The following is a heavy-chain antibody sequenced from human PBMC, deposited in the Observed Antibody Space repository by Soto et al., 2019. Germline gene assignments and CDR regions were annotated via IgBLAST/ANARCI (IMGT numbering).Heavy chain of an antibody. CDR1: VGSFMGSN. D-gene: IGHD2-2*01. J-gene: IGHJ6*03. V-gene: IGHV4-34*01. CDR3: ARGKRDCSSTSCPVGYYMDV. Sequence: QLHLKQWGPGLWRLSETLPFTAPFFVGSFMGSNGGGIGKPPGRGRGGMGEINHSGSTNYNPSLKSRVTISVDTSKNQFSLKLSSVTAADTAVYYCARGKRDCSSTSCPVGYYMDVWGKGTTVTVSS. CDR2: INHSGST.